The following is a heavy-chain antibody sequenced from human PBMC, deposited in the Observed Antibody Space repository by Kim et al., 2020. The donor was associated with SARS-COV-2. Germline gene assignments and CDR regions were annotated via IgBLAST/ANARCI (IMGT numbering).Heavy chain of an antibody. CDR1: GGSFSGYY. J-gene: IGHJ4*02. CDR2: INHSGST. V-gene: IGHV4-34*01. D-gene: IGHD3-16*02. Sequence: SETLSLTCAVYGGSFSGYYWSWIRQPPGKGLEWIGEINHSGSTNYNPSLKSRVTISVDTSKNQFSLKLSSVTAADTAVYYCARGRDYLGELSLVKGKFTFDYWGQGTLVTVSS. CDR3: ARGRDYLGELSLVKGKFTFDY.